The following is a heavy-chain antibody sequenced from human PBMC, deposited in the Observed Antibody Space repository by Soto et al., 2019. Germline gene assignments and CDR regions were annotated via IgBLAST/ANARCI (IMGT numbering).Heavy chain of an antibody. CDR2: ISAYTGNT. Sequence: XSVKVSCTGSGYPFSSYGISWGRRAPGQGLEWMGWISAYTGNTNYAQMLQGRVTMTTDTSTSTAYMELRSLTSDDTAVYYCEREHRRGKGPFDYWGQGTLVTVSS. CDR3: EREHRRGKGPFDY. D-gene: IGHD3-16*01. CDR1: GYPFSSYG. V-gene: IGHV1-18*01. J-gene: IGHJ4*02.